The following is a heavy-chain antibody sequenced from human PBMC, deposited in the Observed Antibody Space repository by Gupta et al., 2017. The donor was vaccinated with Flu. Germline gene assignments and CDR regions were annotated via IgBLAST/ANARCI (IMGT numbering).Heavy chain of an antibody. Sequence: IRQPPGKGLEWIGYIYYSGSTNYNPSLKSRVTISVDTSKNQFSLKLSSVTAADTAVYYCARGITIFGVVIMSYYYYYMDVWGKGTTVTVS. D-gene: IGHD3-3*01. V-gene: IGHV4-59*01. CDR2: IYYSGST. CDR3: ARGITIFGVVIMSYYYYYMDV. J-gene: IGHJ6*03.